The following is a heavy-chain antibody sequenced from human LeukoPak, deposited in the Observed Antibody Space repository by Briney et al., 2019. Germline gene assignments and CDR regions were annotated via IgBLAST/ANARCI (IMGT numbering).Heavy chain of an antibody. J-gene: IGHJ4*02. Sequence: GGSLRLSCAASGFTFRNYWMHWVRQTPGKGLVWVSHIKNDGSGASYADSVKGRFTITRDNAKNTLFLQMNSLRAEDTAVYYCARDGILGSHDCWGQGTLATVSS. CDR1: GFTFRNYW. D-gene: IGHD3-3*02. CDR2: IKNDGSGA. CDR3: ARDGILGSHDC. V-gene: IGHV3-74*01.